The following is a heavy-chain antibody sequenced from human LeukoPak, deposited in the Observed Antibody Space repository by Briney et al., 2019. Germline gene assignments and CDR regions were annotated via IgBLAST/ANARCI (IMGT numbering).Heavy chain of an antibody. D-gene: IGHD3-9*01. CDR3: ASQGNILTGYYLGYFDY. V-gene: IGHV3-23*01. J-gene: IGHJ4*02. CDR1: GFTFSSYA. CDR2: ISGSGGST. Sequence: GGSLRLSCAASGFTFSSYAMSWVRQAPGKGLEWVSAISGSGGSTYYADSVKGRFTTSRDNSKNTLYLQMNSLRAEDTAVYYCASQGNILTGYYLGYFDYWGQGTLVTVSS.